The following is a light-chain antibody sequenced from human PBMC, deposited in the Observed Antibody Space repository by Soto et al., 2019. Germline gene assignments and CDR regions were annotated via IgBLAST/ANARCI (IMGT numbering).Light chain of an antibody. CDR3: QQYGSSPIT. J-gene: IGKJ5*01. CDR1: QSVSSSY. V-gene: IGKV3-20*01. Sequence: IALTQSPGTLPLSQGETSTPSCIASQSVSSSYLAWYQQKPGQAPSLLIYATSSRATGIPDRFSGSGSGTDFSLTISRLEPEDFAVYYCQQYGSSPITFGQGTRLEIK. CDR2: ATS.